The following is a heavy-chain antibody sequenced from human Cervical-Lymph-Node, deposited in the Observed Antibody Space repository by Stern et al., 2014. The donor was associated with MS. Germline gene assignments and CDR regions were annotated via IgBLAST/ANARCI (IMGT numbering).Heavy chain of an antibody. CDR2: ISYDGNHK. CDR3: ARDYEDTSMLFDH. CDR1: GFTFSSYG. D-gene: IGHD2-8*01. Sequence: VQLVESGGEVVQPGRSLRLSCAASGFTFSSYGMHWVRQAPGQGLEWVTVISYDGNHKYYAASVKGRFTISRDNSKNTLHLQMNSVTPDDTAIYYCARDYEDTSMLFDHWGQGTLVTVSS. V-gene: IGHV3-30*03. J-gene: IGHJ4*02.